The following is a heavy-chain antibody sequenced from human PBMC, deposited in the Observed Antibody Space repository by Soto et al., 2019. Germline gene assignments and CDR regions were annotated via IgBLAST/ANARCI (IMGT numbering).Heavy chain of an antibody. J-gene: IGHJ4*02. CDR2: IYHSGST. D-gene: IGHD4-17*01. Sequence: PSETLSLTCAVSGGSITSRNWWSSARQPPGKGLEWIGEIYHSGSTNYNPSLMSRVTISVDKSKNQFSLKLSSVTAADTAVYYCARSQTTVTSYDYWGQGTLVTVS. CDR3: ARSQTTVTSYDY. V-gene: IGHV4-4*02. CDR1: GGSITSRNW.